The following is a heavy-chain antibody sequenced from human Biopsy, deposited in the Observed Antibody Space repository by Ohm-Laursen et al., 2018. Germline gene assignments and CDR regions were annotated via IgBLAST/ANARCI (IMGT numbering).Heavy chain of an antibody. J-gene: IGHJ5*02. D-gene: IGHD3-22*01. Sequence: SVKVSCKASGYTFTGYPVHWVRQAPGQGLEWMGWINAKTGDTNYAQKFQGRVTMTRDTSISTAYVDLSSLGSDDTAVYYCTRGGYYYDSLAYFYWFDPWGQGTLVTVSS. CDR3: TRGGYYYDSLAYFYWFDP. CDR1: GYTFTGYP. V-gene: IGHV1-2*02. CDR2: INAKTGDT.